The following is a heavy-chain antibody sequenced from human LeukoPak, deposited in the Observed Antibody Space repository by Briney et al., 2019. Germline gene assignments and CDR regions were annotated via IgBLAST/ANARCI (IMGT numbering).Heavy chain of an antibody. CDR2: IYYSGST. V-gene: IGHV4-59*01. D-gene: IGHD3-3*01. J-gene: IGHJ5*02. Sequence: PSETLSLTCTVSGGSISSYYWSWIRQPPGKGLEWIGYIYYSGSTNYNPSLKSRVTISVDTSKNQFSLKLSSVTAADTAVYYCARATYDFWSGYSLRWFDPWGQGTLVTVSS. CDR3: ARATYDFWSGYSLRWFDP. CDR1: GGSISSYY.